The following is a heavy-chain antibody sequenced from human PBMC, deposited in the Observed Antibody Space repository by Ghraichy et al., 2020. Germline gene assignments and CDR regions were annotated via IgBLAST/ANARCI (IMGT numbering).Heavy chain of an antibody. CDR1: GYSISSGYY. J-gene: IGHJ4*02. V-gene: IGHV4-38-2*02. CDR2: IYHSGST. Sequence: SETLSLTCAVSGYSISSGYYWGWIRQPPGKGLEWIGSIYHSGSTYYNPSLKSRVTISVDTSKNQFSLKLSSVTAADTAVYYCARDDGGSYSGIDYWGQGTLVTVSS. D-gene: IGHD1-26*01. CDR3: ARDDGGSYSGIDY.